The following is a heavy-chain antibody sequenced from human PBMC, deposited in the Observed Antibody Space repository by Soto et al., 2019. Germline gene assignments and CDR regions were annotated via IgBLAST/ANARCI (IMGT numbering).Heavy chain of an antibody. Sequence: EVQVLESGGGLVQPGGSLRLSCAASGFTFSGYAMAWVRQAPGKGLEWISSISDGGDGSYYADSVKGRFTLSRDNSKNTLSLQMNSLRADDTAVYYCAKGCIGRAPGLEYWGQGTLVTVSS. V-gene: IGHV3-23*01. CDR3: AKGCIGRAPGLEY. CDR2: ISDGGDGS. CDR1: GFTFSGYA. J-gene: IGHJ4*02. D-gene: IGHD2-21*01.